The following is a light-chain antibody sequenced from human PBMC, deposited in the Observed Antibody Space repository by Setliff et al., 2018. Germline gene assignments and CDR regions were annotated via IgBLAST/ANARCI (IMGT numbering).Light chain of an antibody. Sequence: QSALTQPPSTSGTPGQRVTISCSGSSSNIGGSTVNWYQQLPGTAPRLLIFSNNDRPSGVSNRFTGSKSGTSASLTISGLQSEDEGDYYCAAWDDSLTGSYVFGTGTKVTVL. J-gene: IGLJ1*01. CDR2: SNN. CDR3: AAWDDSLTGSYV. V-gene: IGLV1-44*01. CDR1: SSNIGGST.